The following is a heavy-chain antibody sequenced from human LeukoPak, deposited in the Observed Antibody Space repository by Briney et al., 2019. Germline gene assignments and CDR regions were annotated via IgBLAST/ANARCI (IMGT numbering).Heavy chain of an antibody. CDR3: ASDPPIDY. J-gene: IGHJ4*02. CDR1: GFTFSSYG. D-gene: IGHD2-2*02. V-gene: IGHV3-33*08. CDR2: IWYGGSNK. Sequence: GGSLRLSCAASGFTFSSYGMHWVRQAPGKGLEWVAVIWYGGSNKYYADSVKGRFTISRDNSKNTLYLQMNSLRAEDTAVYYCASDPPIDYWGQGTLVTVSS.